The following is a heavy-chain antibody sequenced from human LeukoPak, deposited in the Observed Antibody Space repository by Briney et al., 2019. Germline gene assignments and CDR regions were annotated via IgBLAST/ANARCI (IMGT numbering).Heavy chain of an antibody. J-gene: IGHJ6*02. Sequence: GGSLRLSCAASGFTFSSYAMIWVRQAPGKGLEWVSAISGRRGSTYYADSVKGRFTISRDNFKNTLYLQMNSLIAEDTAVYYCAKSHQPYDYSGMDVWGQGTTLTVSS. CDR1: GFTFSSYA. V-gene: IGHV3-23*01. CDR3: AKSHQPYDYSGMDV. CDR2: ISGRRGST. D-gene: IGHD2-2*01.